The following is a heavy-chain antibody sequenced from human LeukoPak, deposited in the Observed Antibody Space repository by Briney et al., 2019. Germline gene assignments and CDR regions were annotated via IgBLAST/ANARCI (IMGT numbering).Heavy chain of an antibody. D-gene: IGHD3-16*02. J-gene: IGHJ4*02. CDR3: AKSRGYDYVWGSYRYTNYYFDY. V-gene: IGHV3-23*01. CDR1: GFTFSSYA. CDR2: ISGSGGST. Sequence: GVLRLSCAASGFTFSSYAMSWVRQAPGKGLEWVSAISGSGGSTYYADSVKGRFTISRDNSKNTLYLQMNSLRAEDTAVYYCAKSRGYDYVWGSYRYTNYYFDYWGQGTLVTVSS.